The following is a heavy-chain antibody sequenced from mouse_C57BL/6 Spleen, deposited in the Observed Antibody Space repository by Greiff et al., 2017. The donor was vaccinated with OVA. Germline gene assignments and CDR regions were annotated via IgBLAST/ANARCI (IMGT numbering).Heavy chain of an antibody. J-gene: IGHJ4*01. CDR3: ARGGTMITTWDPMDY. V-gene: IGHV1-82*01. CDR2: IYPGDGDT. D-gene: IGHD2-4*01. Sequence: VKLMESGPELVKPGASVKISCKASGYAFSSSWMNWVKQRPGKGLEWIGRIYPGDGDTNYNGKFKGKATLTADKSSSTAYMQLSSLTSEDSAVYFCARGGTMITTWDPMDYWGQGTSVTVSS. CDR1: GYAFSSSW.